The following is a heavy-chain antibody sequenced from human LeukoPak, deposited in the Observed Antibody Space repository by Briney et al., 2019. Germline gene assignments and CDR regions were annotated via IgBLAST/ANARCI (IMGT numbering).Heavy chain of an antibody. V-gene: IGHV4-39*07. D-gene: IGHD3-10*01. Sequence: SETLSLICTVSGGSISSSSYYWAWIRQPPGKGLEYIGSYSGSTYYNPSLKSRVTISVDTSKNQFSLKLTSVTAADTAVYYCARGFGDWGLSWFDPWGQGTLVTVSS. CDR2: YSGST. CDR1: GGSISSSSYY. J-gene: IGHJ5*02. CDR3: ARGFGDWGLSWFDP.